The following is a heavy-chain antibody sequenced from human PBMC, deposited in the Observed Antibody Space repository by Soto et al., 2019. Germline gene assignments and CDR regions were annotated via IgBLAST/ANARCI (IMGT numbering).Heavy chain of an antibody. CDR3: ARVSYRAGQLRPESYGMDV. V-gene: IGHV1-18*01. CDR2: ISAYNGNT. D-gene: IGHD2-2*01. Sequence: QVQLVQSGAEVKKPGASVKVSCKASGYTFTCYGISWVRQAPGQGLEWMGWISAYNGNTNYAQKLQGRVTMTTDTSTSTAYMELRSLRSDDTAVYYCARVSYRAGQLRPESYGMDVWGQGTTVTVSS. CDR1: GYTFTCYG. J-gene: IGHJ6*02.